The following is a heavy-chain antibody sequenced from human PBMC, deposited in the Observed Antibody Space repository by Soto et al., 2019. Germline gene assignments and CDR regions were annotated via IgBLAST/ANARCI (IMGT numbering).Heavy chain of an antibody. Sequence: QVQLQESGPGLVKPSQTLSLTCTVSGGSISSGGYYWSWIRQHPGKGLEWIGYIYYSGSTYYNPSLKSRVTISVDTSKNQFSLMLSSVTAADTAVYYCARYCSGGSCYYFDYWGQGTLVTVSS. D-gene: IGHD2-15*01. CDR2: IYYSGST. V-gene: IGHV4-31*03. CDR1: GGSISSGGYY. CDR3: ARYCSGGSCYYFDY. J-gene: IGHJ4*02.